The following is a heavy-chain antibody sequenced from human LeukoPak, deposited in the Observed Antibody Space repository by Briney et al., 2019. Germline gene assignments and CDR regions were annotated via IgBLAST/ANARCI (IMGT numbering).Heavy chain of an antibody. CDR1: GFTFSDYN. D-gene: IGHD3-22*01. V-gene: IGHV3-23*01. CDR3: AIMHGYYDGSGYWVQ. Sequence: GGSLRLSCAASGFTFSDYNMSWVRQAPGKGLEWVSFISPSGDRTSNADSVEGRFTISRDNPRDTLYLQMNSLRDEDTAGYYCAIMHGYYDGSGYWVQWGQGTLVTVSS. J-gene: IGHJ4*02. CDR2: ISPSGDRT.